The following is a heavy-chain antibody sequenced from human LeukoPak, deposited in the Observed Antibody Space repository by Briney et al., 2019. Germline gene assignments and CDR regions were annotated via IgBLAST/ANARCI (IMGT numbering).Heavy chain of an antibody. D-gene: IGHD3-22*01. J-gene: IGHJ5*02. CDR1: GGSISSGGYH. CDR3: ARDASSGINWFDP. CDR2: IYYSGST. V-gene: IGHV4-31*03. Sequence: SQTLSLTCTVSGGSISSGGYHWSWIRQHPGKGLEWIGYIYYSGSTYYNPSLKSRVTISVDTSKNQFSLKLSSVTAADTAVYYCARDASSGINWFDPWGQGTLVTVSS.